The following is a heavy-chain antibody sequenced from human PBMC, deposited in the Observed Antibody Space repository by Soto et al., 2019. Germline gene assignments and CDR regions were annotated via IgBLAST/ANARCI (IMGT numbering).Heavy chain of an antibody. CDR3: ARNPLDCTNGVGDASEYFFDS. J-gene: IGHJ4*02. D-gene: IGHD2-8*01. V-gene: IGHV3-7*03. CDR2: IEQAGSEK. Sequence: GGSLRLSCAGSGFTFSKYWMNWVRQAPGKGLEWVANIEQAGSEKYYVDSVKGRFTISRDNAKNSLYLHMDSLRAEDTALYYCARNPLDCTNGVGDASEYFFDSWGQGTLVNVSS. CDR1: GFTFSKYW.